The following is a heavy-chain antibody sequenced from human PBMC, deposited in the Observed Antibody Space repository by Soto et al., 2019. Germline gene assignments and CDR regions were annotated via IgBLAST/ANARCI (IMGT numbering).Heavy chain of an antibody. Sequence: PGESLKISCKGSGYSFTSYWIGWVRQMPGKGLEWMGIIYPGDSDTRYSPSFQGQVTISADKSISTAYLQWSSLKASDTAMYYCARSTYSSGWSHLPLYYYYGMDIWGQGTTVTVSS. V-gene: IGHV5-51*01. J-gene: IGHJ6*02. CDR1: GYSFTSYW. CDR3: ARSTYSSGWSHLPLYYYYGMDI. CDR2: IYPGDSDT. D-gene: IGHD6-19*01.